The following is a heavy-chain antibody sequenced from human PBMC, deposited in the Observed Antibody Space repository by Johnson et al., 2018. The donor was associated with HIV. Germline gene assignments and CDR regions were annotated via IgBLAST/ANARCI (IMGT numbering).Heavy chain of an antibody. Sequence: QVQLVESGGGVVQPGKSLTLSCVVSGLSFSNFGIHWVRQAPGKGLEWVAVISYDGKNKYFGDSVKGRFTISRDNAKNSLYLQMNSLRAEDTAMYYCARSKDCRAFDIWGQGTMVTVSS. CDR3: ARSKDCRAFDI. D-gene: IGHD2-15*01. J-gene: IGHJ3*02. CDR1: GLSFSNFG. V-gene: IGHV3-30*03. CDR2: ISYDGKNK.